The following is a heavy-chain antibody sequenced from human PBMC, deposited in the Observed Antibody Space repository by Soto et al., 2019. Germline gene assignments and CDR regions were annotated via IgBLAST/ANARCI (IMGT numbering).Heavy chain of an antibody. CDR3: ARRPKDYYYFYLDV. Sequence: QVQLVESGGGLVKPGGSLRLSCAASGFTFSDYYMTWIRQAPGKGLEWVSYISYSGTTIYYADSVKGRFTISRDNAQNSLYLQMNSLSAEDSAVYYCARRPKDYYYFYLDVWCKRSTVTVSS. J-gene: IGHJ6*03. CDR2: ISYSGTTI. CDR1: GFTFSDYY. V-gene: IGHV3-11*01.